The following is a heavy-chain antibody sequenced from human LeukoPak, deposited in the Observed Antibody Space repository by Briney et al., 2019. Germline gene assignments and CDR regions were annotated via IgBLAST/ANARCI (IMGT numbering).Heavy chain of an antibody. CDR2: ISGSGATT. Sequence: GGSLRLSCAASGFTFRDYAMSWVRQAPGKGLEWVSVISGSGATTHYADSVKGRFTISRDNSKNTVYLQLNSLRAEDTAIYYCATDYYDRSGDYTVDYWGQGILVTVSS. J-gene: IGHJ4*02. V-gene: IGHV3-23*01. D-gene: IGHD3-22*01. CDR3: ATDYYDRSGDYTVDY. CDR1: GFTFRDYA.